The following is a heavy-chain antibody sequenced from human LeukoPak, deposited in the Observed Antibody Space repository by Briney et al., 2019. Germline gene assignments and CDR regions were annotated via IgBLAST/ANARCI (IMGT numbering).Heavy chain of an antibody. Sequence: SETLSLTCTVSGGSISSYYWSWLRQPPGQGLEWIGYIYYSGSTNYNPSLKSRVTISVDTSKNQFSLKLSSVTAADTAVYYCARLSGYDWESSYDYWGQGTLVTVSS. CDR2: IYYSGST. CDR3: ARLSGYDWESSYDY. D-gene: IGHD5-12*01. J-gene: IGHJ4*02. V-gene: IGHV4-59*01. CDR1: GGSISSYY.